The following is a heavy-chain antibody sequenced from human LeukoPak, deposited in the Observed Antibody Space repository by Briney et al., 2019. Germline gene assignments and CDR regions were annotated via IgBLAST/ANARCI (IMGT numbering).Heavy chain of an antibody. V-gene: IGHV3-23*01. J-gene: IGHJ4*02. CDR2: ISGSGGST. CDR3: AKDAAPYCSSTSCYGY. D-gene: IGHD2-2*01. CDR1: GFTFSSYA. Sequence: GGPLRLSCAASGFTFSSYAMSWVRQAPGKGLEWVSAISGSGGSTYYADSVKGRFTISRDNSKNTLYLQMNSLRAEDTAVYYCAKDAAPYCSSTSCYGYWGQGTLVTVSS.